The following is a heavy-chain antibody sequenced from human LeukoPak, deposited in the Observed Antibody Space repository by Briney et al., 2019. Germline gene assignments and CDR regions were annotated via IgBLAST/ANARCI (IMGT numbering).Heavy chain of an antibody. J-gene: IGHJ6*03. CDR3: AKDIIRLGEFSYMDV. CDR1: GFTFSNYA. CDR2: ISSSSSYI. Sequence: GGSLRLSCAASGFTFSNYAMNWVRQAPGKGLEWVSSISSSSSYIYYADSVKGRFTISRDNAKNSLYLQMNSLRAEDTALYYCAKDIIRLGEFSYMDVWGKGTTVTISS. V-gene: IGHV3-21*04. D-gene: IGHD3-16*01.